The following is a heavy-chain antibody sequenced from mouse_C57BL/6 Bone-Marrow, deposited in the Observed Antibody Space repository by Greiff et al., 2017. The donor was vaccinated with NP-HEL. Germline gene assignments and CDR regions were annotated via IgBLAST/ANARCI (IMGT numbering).Heavy chain of an antibody. CDR3: ARYRGYYGRFAY. Sequence: QVHVKQSGAELARPGASVKLSCKASGYTFTSYGISWVKQRTGQGLEWIGEIYPRSGNTYYNEKFKGKATLTADKSSSTAYMELRSLTSEDSAVYFCARYRGYYGRFAYWGQGTLVTVSA. J-gene: IGHJ3*01. V-gene: IGHV1-81*01. CDR1: GYTFTSYG. CDR2: IYPRSGNT. D-gene: IGHD1-1*01.